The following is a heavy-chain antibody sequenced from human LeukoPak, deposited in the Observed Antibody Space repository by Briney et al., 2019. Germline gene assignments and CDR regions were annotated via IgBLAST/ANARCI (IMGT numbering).Heavy chain of an antibody. J-gene: IGHJ4*02. Sequence: GGSLRLSCAASGFTFSSYAMHWVRQAPGKGLEWVAVISYVGSNKYYADSVKGRFTISRDNSKNTLYLQMNSLRAEDTAVYYCVRLVVVVAATHGVDYWGQGTLVTVSS. CDR2: ISYVGSNK. CDR3: VRLVVVVAATHGVDY. D-gene: IGHD2-15*01. V-gene: IGHV3-30-3*01. CDR1: GFTFSSYA.